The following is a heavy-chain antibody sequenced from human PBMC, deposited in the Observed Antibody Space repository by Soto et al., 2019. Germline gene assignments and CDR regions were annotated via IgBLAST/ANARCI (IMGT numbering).Heavy chain of an antibody. D-gene: IGHD3-3*01. CDR1: GGTFSNYT. V-gene: IGHV1-69*02. CDR3: ARALFGVVMDYYYYMDV. CDR2: IIPIIGIV. Sequence: QVQLVQSGAEVKKPGSSVRVSCKASGGTFSNYTLSWVRQAPGQGLEWMGRIIPIIGIVNYAQKFQGRVTITADKSTSTSYLEVSRLRSEDTAIYYCARALFGVVMDYYYYMDVWGKGTTVTASS. J-gene: IGHJ6*03.